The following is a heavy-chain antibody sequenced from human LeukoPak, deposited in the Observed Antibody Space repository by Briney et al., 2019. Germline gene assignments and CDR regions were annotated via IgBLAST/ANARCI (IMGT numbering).Heavy chain of an antibody. D-gene: IGHD3-10*01. V-gene: IGHV4-59*12. CDR2: IYYSGST. CDR1: GGSISSYY. Sequence: PSETLSLTCTVSGGSISSYYWSWIRQPPGEGLEWIGYIYYSGSTYYNPSLKSRVAISVDTSKNQFSLKLSSVTAADTAVYYCARVLLWFGELGPWGQGTLVTVSS. CDR3: ARVLLWFGELGP. J-gene: IGHJ5*02.